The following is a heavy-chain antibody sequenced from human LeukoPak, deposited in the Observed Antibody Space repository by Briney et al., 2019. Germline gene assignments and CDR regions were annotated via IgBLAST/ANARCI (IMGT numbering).Heavy chain of an antibody. D-gene: IGHD6-13*01. V-gene: IGHV4-39*07. J-gene: IGHJ4*02. CDR3: ARGRIAAAGSLNDY. CDR2: INHSGST. Sequence: PSETLSLTCTVSGGSISSGGYYWSWIRQPPGKGLEWIGEINHSGSTNYNPSLKSRVTISVDTSKNQFSLKLSSVTAADTAVYYCARGRIAAAGSLNDYWGQGTLVTASS. CDR1: GGSISSGGYY.